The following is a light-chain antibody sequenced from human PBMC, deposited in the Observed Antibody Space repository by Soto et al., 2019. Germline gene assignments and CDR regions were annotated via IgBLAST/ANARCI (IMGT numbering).Light chain of an antibody. Sequence: QSALTQPASVSGSPGQSITISCTGTSTDVSNYNFVSWYQQHPGKTPKLMIVEVSKRPSGVSNRFSGSKSGNTASLTISGLQAEDEADYYCCSSFADSSAPVVFGGGTQLTVL. CDR2: EVS. CDR3: CSSFADSSAPVV. J-gene: IGLJ2*01. V-gene: IGLV2-23*02. CDR1: STDVSNYNF.